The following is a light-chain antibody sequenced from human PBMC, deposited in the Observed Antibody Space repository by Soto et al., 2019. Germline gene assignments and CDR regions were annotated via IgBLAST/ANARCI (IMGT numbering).Light chain of an antibody. CDR3: QQHGSSPIT. J-gene: IGKJ5*01. CDR2: GAS. V-gene: IGKV3-20*01. CDR1: QTVTRNY. Sequence: EIVMTQSPVTLSVSPGERATLSCRASQTVTRNYLAWHQQKPGQTPRLLVYGASSRATGIPDRFSGSGSGTDFTLTISRLEPEDFAVYYCQQHGSSPITFGQGTRLEIK.